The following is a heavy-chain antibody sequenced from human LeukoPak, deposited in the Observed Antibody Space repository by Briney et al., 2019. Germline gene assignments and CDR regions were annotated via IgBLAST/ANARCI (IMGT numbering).Heavy chain of an antibody. CDR1: GFTFSSYS. Sequence: GGSLRLSCAASGFTFSSYSMNWVRQAPGKGLEWVSSISSSSSYIYYADSVKGRFTISRDNAKNSLYLQMNSLRAEDTAVYYCARVGIAAAGSPGYWGQGTPVTGSS. D-gene: IGHD6-13*01. J-gene: IGHJ4*02. CDR2: ISSSSSYI. V-gene: IGHV3-21*01. CDR3: ARVGIAAAGSPGY.